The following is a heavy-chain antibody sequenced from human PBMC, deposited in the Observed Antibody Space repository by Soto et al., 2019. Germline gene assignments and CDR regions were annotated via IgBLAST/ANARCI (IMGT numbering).Heavy chain of an antibody. V-gene: IGHV5-51*01. CDR2: IYPGDSDT. Sequence: GESLKISCKGSGYSFTSYWIGWVRQMPGKGLEWMGIIYPGDSDTRYSPSFQGQVTISADKSISTAYLQWSSLKASDTAMYYCARDLYGSGSYYFPHYGMDVWGQGTTVTVSS. J-gene: IGHJ6*02. CDR3: ARDLYGSGSYYFPHYGMDV. D-gene: IGHD3-10*01. CDR1: GYSFTSYW.